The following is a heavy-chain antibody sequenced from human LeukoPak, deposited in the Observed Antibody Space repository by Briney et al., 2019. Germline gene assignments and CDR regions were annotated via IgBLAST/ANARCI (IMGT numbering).Heavy chain of an antibody. V-gene: IGHV4-61*02. J-gene: IGHJ4*02. Sequence: SETLSLTCTVSGGSISSGSYYWSWIRQPAGKGLEWIGRFHTSGSTNYNPSLKSRVTISVDTSKNQFSLNLNSVTAADTAVYYCARCTSTSCYNLDYWGQGTLVTVS. CDR2: FHTSGST. CDR3: ARCTSTSCYNLDY. CDR1: GGSISSGSYY. D-gene: IGHD2-2*02.